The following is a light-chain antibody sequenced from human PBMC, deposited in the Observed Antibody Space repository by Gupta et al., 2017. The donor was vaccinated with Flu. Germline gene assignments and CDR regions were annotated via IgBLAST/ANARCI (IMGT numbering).Light chain of an antibody. J-gene: IGLJ2*01. V-gene: IGLV6-57*01. CDR3: QSYDSSKHV. CDR1: SGSIANNY. CDR2: EHN. Sequence: NFMLTQPHSVSESPGKTVTISCTRSSGSIANNYVQWHQQRPGSSPTTVIYEHNQRPSGVPDRFSGSIDSSSNSASLTISGLKTEDEADYYCQSYDSSKHVCGGGTKLT.